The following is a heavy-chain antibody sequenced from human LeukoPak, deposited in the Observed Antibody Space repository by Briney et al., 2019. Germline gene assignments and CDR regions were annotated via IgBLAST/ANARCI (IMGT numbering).Heavy chain of an antibody. V-gene: IGHV4-4*07. CDR1: GGSISSYY. D-gene: IGHD1-7*01. Sequence: SETLSLTRTVSGGSISSYYWSWIRQPAGKGLEWTGRIYTSGSTNYNPSLKSRVTMSVDTSKNQFSLKLSSVTAADTAVYYCALTGTTGRHYYYYGMDVWGQGTTVTVSS. J-gene: IGHJ6*02. CDR3: ALTGTTGRHYYYYGMDV. CDR2: IYTSGST.